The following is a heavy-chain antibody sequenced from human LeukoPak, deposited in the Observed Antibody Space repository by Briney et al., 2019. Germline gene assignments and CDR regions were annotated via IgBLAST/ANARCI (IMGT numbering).Heavy chain of an antibody. Sequence: SETLSLTCTVSGGSISSYYWSWIRQPPGKGLEWIGYIYYSGSTNYNPSLKSRVTISVDTSKNQFSLKLSSVTAADTAVYYCAREISIAAAGTQRTDLSWFDPWGQGTLVTVSS. J-gene: IGHJ5*02. CDR3: AREISIAAAGTQRTDLSWFDP. D-gene: IGHD6-13*01. V-gene: IGHV4-59*01. CDR1: GGSISSYY. CDR2: IYYSGST.